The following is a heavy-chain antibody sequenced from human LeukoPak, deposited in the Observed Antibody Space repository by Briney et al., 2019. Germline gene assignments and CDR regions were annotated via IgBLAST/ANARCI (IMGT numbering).Heavy chain of an antibody. CDR2: ISSSSSYI. CDR3: ARGGSDGYNYGSWYFDL. CDR1: GFTFSSYA. V-gene: IGHV3-21*01. J-gene: IGHJ2*01. Sequence: PGGSLRLSCAASGFTFSSYAMHWVRQAPGKGLEWVSSISSSSSYIYYADSVKGRFTISRDNAKNSLYLQMNSLRAEDTAVYYCARGGSDGYNYGSWYFDLWGRGTLVTVSS. D-gene: IGHD5-24*01.